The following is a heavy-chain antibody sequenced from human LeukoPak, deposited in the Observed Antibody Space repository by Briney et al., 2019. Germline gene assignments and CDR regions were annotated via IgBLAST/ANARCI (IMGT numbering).Heavy chain of an antibody. V-gene: IGHV1-46*01. D-gene: IGHD2-15*01. J-gene: IGHJ6*02. CDR1: GYTFTSYY. CDR3: ARDPPRIVVVVAATNYYGMDV. CDR2: INPSGGST. Sequence: ASVKVSCKASGYTFTSYYMHWVRQAPGQGLEWMGIINPSGGSTNYAQKLQGRVTMTTDTSTSTAYMELRSLRSDDTAVYYCARDPPRIVVVVAATNYYGMDVWGQGTTVTVSS.